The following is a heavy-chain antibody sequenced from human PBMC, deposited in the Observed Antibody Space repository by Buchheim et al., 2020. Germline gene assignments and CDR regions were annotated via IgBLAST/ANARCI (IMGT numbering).Heavy chain of an antibody. V-gene: IGHV4-59*01. CDR3: AGGGYSSSSPIDY. CDR2: IYYSGST. CDR1: GGSISSYY. J-gene: IGHJ4*02. Sequence: QVQLQESGPGLVKPSETLSLTCTVSGGSISSYYWSWIRQPPGKGLEWVGFIYYSGSTSYNPSLKSRVTISVDTSKNQYSLKLTSVTAAATAVYYCAGGGYSSSSPIDYWGQGTL. D-gene: IGHD6-6*01.